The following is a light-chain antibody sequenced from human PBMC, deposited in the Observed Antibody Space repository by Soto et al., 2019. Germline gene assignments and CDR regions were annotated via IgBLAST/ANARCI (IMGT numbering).Light chain of an antibody. V-gene: IGLV2-18*01. CDR3: SLYTRISTYV. J-gene: IGLJ1*01. CDR1: SSDIRSYNR. Sequence: QSALTQPPSVSGSPGQSVTISCTGISSDIRSYNRVSWYQQPPGTAPKLMIYEVNNRPSGVPDRFSGSTSGNTASLTISGLQAEDEADYYCSLYTRISTYVFGTGTKVTVL. CDR2: EVN.